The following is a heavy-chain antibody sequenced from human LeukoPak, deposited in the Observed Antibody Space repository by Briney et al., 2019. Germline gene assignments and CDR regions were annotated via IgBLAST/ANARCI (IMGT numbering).Heavy chain of an antibody. J-gene: IGHJ2*01. Sequence: ASVKVSCKVSGYTLTEFSMHWVRQAPGKGLEWMGGFDPEDGETIYAQKFQGRVTMTRDTSISTAYMELSRLRSDDTAVYYCAREPHYDLLTGYALGYLDLWGRGTLLTVSS. V-gene: IGHV1-24*01. CDR3: AREPHYDLLTGYALGYLDL. CDR1: GYTLTEFS. D-gene: IGHD3-9*01. CDR2: FDPEDGET.